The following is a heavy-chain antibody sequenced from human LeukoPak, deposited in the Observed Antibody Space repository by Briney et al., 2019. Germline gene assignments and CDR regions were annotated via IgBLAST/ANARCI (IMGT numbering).Heavy chain of an antibody. CDR2: IYYSGST. D-gene: IGHD3-10*01. Sequence: SETLSLTCTVSGGSISSYYWSWIRQPPGKGLEWIGYIYYSGSTNYNPPLKSRVTISVDTSKNQFSLKLSSVTAADTAVYYCARENGALLWFGESPRIRVSYGMDVWGQGTTVTVSS. CDR1: GGSISSYY. J-gene: IGHJ6*02. V-gene: IGHV4-59*01. CDR3: ARENGALLWFGESPRIRVSYGMDV.